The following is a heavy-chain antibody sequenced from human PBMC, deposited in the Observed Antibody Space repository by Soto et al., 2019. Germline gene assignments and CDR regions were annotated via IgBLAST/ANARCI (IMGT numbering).Heavy chain of an antibody. CDR3: ARDGPRYYDFWSGYSDFDY. CDR2: ISAYNGNT. Sequence: GASVKVSCKASGYTFTSYGISWVRQAPGQGLEWMGWISAYNGNTNYAQKLQGRVTMTTDTSTSTAYMELRSLRSDDTAVYYCARDGPRYYDFWSGYSDFDYWGQGTLVTVSS. CDR1: GYTFTSYG. D-gene: IGHD3-3*01. V-gene: IGHV1-18*01. J-gene: IGHJ4*02.